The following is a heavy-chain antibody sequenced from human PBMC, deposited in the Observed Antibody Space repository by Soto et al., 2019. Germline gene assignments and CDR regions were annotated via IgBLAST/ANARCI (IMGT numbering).Heavy chain of an antibody. CDR3: ARPVLGYCSGGSCSAPDY. CDR1: GFTFSSYS. CDR2: ISSSSSYI. Sequence: EVQLVESGGGLVKPGGSLRLSCAASGFTFSSYSMNWVRQAPGKGLEWVSSISSSSSYIYYADSVKGRFTISRDNAKNSLYLQMNSLRAEDTAVYYCARPVLGYCSGGSCSAPDYWVQGTLVTVSS. D-gene: IGHD2-15*01. V-gene: IGHV3-21*01. J-gene: IGHJ4*02.